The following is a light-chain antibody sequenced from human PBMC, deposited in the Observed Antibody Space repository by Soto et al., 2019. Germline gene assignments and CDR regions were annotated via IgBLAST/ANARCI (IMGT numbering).Light chain of an antibody. V-gene: IGKV1-5*03. CDR1: QSISSW. J-gene: IGKJ1*01. CDR3: QHYNSYSWT. CDR2: KAS. Sequence: DIQMTQSPSTLSASVGDRVTITCRASQSISSWLAWYQQKPGKAPKLLIYKASSLESGVPSRFSGSGSGTEFTLTISRLQPDDFANYYCQHYNSYSWTFGQGTKVYIK.